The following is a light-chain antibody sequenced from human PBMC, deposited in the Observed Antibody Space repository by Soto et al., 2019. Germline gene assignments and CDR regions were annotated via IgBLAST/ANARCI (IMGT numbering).Light chain of an antibody. CDR1: QSVSSNY. CDR2: ATS. V-gene: IGKV3-20*01. CDR3: HQYGYSSWT. Sequence: EIVLTQSPGTLSLSPGERATLSCRASQSVSSNYLAWYQQKPGQALRLLIYATSSSATGIPDRFSGIGSGTDFTLAISRLEPEDFAVYYCHQYGYSSWTFGQGTKV. J-gene: IGKJ1*01.